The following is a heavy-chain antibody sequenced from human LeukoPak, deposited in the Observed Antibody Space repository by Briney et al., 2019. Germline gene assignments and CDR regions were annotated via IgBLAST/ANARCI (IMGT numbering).Heavy chain of an antibody. Sequence: SETLSLTCTVSGGSISSGSYYWSWIRQPAGKGLEWIGRIYTSGSTNYNPSLKSRVTISVDTSKNQFSLKLSSVTAADTAVYYCARVRDYDSSGYYSYYFDYWGQGTLVTVSS. J-gene: IGHJ4*02. CDR1: GGSISSGSYY. CDR3: ARVRDYDSSGYYSYYFDY. CDR2: IYTSGST. V-gene: IGHV4-61*02. D-gene: IGHD3-22*01.